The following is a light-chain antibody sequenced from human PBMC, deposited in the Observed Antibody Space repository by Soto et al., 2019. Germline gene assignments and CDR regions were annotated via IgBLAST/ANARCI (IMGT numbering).Light chain of an antibody. CDR3: QQRSNWPPIT. CDR2: DAS. V-gene: IGKV3-11*01. Sequence: EIVVTQSPAILSLSPGERGTLSCWCSQNIISNLAWYQQKPGQAPRLLIYDASNRATGIPARFSGSGSGTDFTLTISSLEPEDFAVYYCQQRSNWPPITFGQGTRLEI. CDR1: QNIISN. J-gene: IGKJ5*01.